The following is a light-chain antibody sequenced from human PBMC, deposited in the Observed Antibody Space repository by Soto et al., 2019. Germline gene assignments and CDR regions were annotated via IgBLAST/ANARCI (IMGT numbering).Light chain of an antibody. CDR3: QKYNNWPPIT. CDR2: GAS. Sequence: VKTDAPATVSVCPGERVTLTFSASQSVRSNLAWYQQKPGQSHRLLIYGASNRATGIPDRFSGSGSWTEFTLTIRSLKSEDFAVYSCQKYNNWPPITLGNGQRL. V-gene: IGKV3-15*01. J-gene: IGKJ5*01. CDR1: QSVRSN.